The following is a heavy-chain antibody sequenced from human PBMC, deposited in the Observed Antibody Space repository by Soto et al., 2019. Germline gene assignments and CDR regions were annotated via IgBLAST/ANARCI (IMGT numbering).Heavy chain of an antibody. Sequence: PGGSLRLSCAASGLTFSSYSMTWVRQAPGKGLEWVSAVSGSGDNTYYADSVKGRFTISRDNSKNTLYLQMNSLRAEDTAVYYCAYCTNGICYGYGMDVWGQGTTVTVSS. CDR1: GLTFSSYS. V-gene: IGHV3-23*01. CDR3: AYCTNGICYGYGMDV. D-gene: IGHD2-8*01. J-gene: IGHJ6*02. CDR2: VSGSGDNT.